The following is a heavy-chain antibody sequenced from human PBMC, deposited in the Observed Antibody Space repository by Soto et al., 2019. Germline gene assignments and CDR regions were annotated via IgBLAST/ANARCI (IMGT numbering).Heavy chain of an antibody. J-gene: IGHJ4*02. Sequence: QVQLVESGGGVVQPGRSLRLSCAASGFTFSDYGMHWVRQAPGKGLEWVAVVSYDGSNKYYADSVKGRFTISRDNSKNTLYLQMSSLRAEDTALYYCAKHRHNYERYFDLWGQGTLVTVSS. V-gene: IGHV3-30*18. D-gene: IGHD1-1*01. CDR1: GFTFSDYG. CDR3: AKHRHNYERYFDL. CDR2: VSYDGSNK.